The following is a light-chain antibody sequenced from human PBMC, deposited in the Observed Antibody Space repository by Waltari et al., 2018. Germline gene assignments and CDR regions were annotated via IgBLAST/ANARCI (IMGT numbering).Light chain of an antibody. CDR2: DVS. CDR3: SSYTSSSTL. V-gene: IGLV2-14*03. CDR1: SSDVGGYNY. Sequence: QSALTQPASVSGSPGQSITISCPGTSSDVGGYNYVPWYQQHPGKAPKLMIYDVSNRPSGVSNRFSGSKSGNTASLTISGLQAEDEADYYCSSYTSSSTLFGGGTKLTVL. J-gene: IGLJ2*01.